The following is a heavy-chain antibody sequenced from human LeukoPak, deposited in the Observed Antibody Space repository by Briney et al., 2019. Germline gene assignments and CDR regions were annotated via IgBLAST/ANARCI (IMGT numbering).Heavy chain of an antibody. Sequence: SETLSLTCTVSGGSISGYYWSWIRQPPGKGLEWIGYIYYSGSTNYNPSLKSRVTISVDTSKNQFSLKLSSVTAADTAVYYCARIPEGDGTTGTTWNNYYYMDVWGKGTTVTVSS. CDR2: IYYSGST. CDR1: GGSISGYY. J-gene: IGHJ6*03. D-gene: IGHD1-1*01. CDR3: ARIPEGDGTTGTTWNNYYYMDV. V-gene: IGHV4-59*01.